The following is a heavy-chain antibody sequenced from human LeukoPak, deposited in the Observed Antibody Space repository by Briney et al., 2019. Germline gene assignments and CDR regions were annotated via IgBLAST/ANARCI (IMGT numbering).Heavy chain of an antibody. CDR2: ISYDGSNK. CDR3: ARESYDSSGYHY. Sequence: GGSLRLSCAASGFTFSSYAMHWVRQAPGKGLEWVAVISYDGSNKYYADSVKGRFTISRDNSKNTLYLQMNSLRAEDTAAYYCARESYDSSGYHYWGQGTLVTVSS. D-gene: IGHD3-22*01. CDR1: GFTFSSYA. V-gene: IGHV3-30-3*01. J-gene: IGHJ4*02.